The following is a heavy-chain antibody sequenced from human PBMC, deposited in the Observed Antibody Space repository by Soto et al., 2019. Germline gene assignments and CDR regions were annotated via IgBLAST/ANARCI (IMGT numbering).Heavy chain of an antibody. Sequence: SETLSLTCAVYGGSFSGYYWSWIRQPPGKGLEWIGEINHSGSTNYNPSLKSRVTISVDTSKNQFSLKLSSVTAADTAVYYCARGRQNRYCSGGSCHPKDNWFDPWGQGTLVTVSS. CDR2: INHSGST. D-gene: IGHD2-15*01. CDR1: GGSFSGYY. V-gene: IGHV4-34*01. J-gene: IGHJ5*02. CDR3: ARGRQNRYCSGGSCHPKDNWFDP.